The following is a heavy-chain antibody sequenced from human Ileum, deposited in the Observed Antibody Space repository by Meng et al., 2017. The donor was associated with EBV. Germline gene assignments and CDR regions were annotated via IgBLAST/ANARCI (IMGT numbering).Heavy chain of an antibody. CDR1: GDSMTNNNW. CDR2: IYHSGST. J-gene: IGHJ4*02. D-gene: IGHD2-8*01. V-gene: IGHV4-4*02. CDR3: ARTGVGLAFDY. Sequence: QVQLRGPGPGLVKSSGTLSLTCGVSGDSMTNNNWWTWVRQPPGKGLEWIGEIYHSGSTNYNPSLQSRATISVDMSKKQFSLKLRSVTAADTAVYYCARTGVGLAFDYWGLGTLVTVSS.